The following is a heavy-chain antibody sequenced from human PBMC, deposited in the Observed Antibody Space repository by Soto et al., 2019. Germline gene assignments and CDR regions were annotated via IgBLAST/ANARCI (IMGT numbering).Heavy chain of an antibody. CDR1: GFTFSDYY. J-gene: IGHJ4*02. CDR3: ARGPPTGTFSHDY. D-gene: IGHD1-1*01. Sequence: PGGSLRLSCAASGFTFSDYYMSWIRQAPGKGLEWVSYISSSSSYTNYADSVKGRFTISRDNAKNSLYLQMNSLRAEDTAVYYCARGPPTGTFSHDYWGQGTLVTVSS. V-gene: IGHV3-11*05. CDR2: ISSSSSYT.